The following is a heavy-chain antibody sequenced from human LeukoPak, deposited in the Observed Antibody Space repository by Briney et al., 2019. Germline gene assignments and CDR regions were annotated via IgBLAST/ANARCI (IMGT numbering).Heavy chain of an antibody. CDR2: IKPDGSDV. D-gene: IGHD3-3*01. CDR1: GFTLNIYW. J-gene: IGHJ3*02. V-gene: IGHV3-7*01. Sequence: GGSLRLSCAASGFTLNIYWMSWVRQAPGKGLEWVANIKPDGSDVYYLDSVKGRFTISRDNAQNSLYLQMNTLRVEDTAVYYCAGDRAQYYDDAFDIWGQGTMVTVSS. CDR3: AGDRAQYYDDAFDI.